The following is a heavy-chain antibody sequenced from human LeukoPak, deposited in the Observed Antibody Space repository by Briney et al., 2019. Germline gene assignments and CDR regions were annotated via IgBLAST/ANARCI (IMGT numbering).Heavy chain of an antibody. CDR2: IYPGDSDT. CDR3: ARQRYSSSWEPEAFDI. J-gene: IGHJ3*02. D-gene: IGHD6-13*01. V-gene: IGHV5-51*01. CDR1: GYSFTSYW. Sequence: GEFLKISCKGSGYSFTSYWIGWVRQMPGKGLEWMGIIYPGDSDTRYSPSFQGQVTISADKSISTAYLQWSSLKASETAMYYCARQRYSSSWEPEAFDIWGQGTMVTVSS.